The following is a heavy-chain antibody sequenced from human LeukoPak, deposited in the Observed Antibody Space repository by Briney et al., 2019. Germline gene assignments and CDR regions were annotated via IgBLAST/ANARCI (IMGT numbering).Heavy chain of an antibody. CDR2: ISSNGNST. Sequence: PGGSLKLSCAASGFTFSSYAMHWVRQAPGKGLEYVSSISSNGNSTYYANSVQGRFTISRDNSKNTLYLQMASLRAEDMALYYCARVDGYSYGRIDYWGQGTLVTVSS. CDR1: GFTFSSYA. CDR3: ARVDGYSYGRIDY. V-gene: IGHV3-64*01. D-gene: IGHD5-18*01. J-gene: IGHJ4*02.